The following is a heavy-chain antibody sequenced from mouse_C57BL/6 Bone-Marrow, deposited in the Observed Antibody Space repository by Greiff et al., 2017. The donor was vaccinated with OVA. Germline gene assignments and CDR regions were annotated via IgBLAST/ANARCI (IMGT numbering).Heavy chain of an antibody. D-gene: IGHD3-3*01. CDR1: GFSLTRYG. J-gene: IGHJ3*01. Sequence: QVQLKESGPGLVAPSQSLSITCPVSGFSLTRYGVDWVRQPPGKGLEWLGVIWGGGSTNYNSALMSRLSISKDNSKSQVFLKMNSLQTDDTAMYYCAKGEVGQGWFAYWGQGTLVTVSA. V-gene: IGHV2-9*01. CDR3: AKGEVGQGWFAY. CDR2: IWGGGST.